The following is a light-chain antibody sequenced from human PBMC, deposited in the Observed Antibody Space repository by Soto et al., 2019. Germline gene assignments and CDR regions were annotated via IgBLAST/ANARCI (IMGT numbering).Light chain of an antibody. CDR1: NSDVGTHNL. CDR3: CSYALR. J-gene: IGLJ1*01. Sequence: QSVLTQPASVSGSPGQSITISCTGTNSDVGTHNLVSWYQQHPGKAPKLIIYEGTTRPSGVSNRFSGSKSGNTASLTISGLQAEDEADYYCCSYALRFGTGTKVTVL. V-gene: IGLV2-23*01. CDR2: EGT.